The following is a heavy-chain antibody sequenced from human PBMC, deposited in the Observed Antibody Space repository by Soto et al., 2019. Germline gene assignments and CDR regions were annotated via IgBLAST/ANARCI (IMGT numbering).Heavy chain of an antibody. V-gene: IGHV3-33*06. J-gene: IGHJ6*02. CDR2: IWNDGSKK. D-gene: IGHD2-15*01. CDR3: AKDRDDIVVVVVRNGMDV. Sequence: GSLRLSCAVSGFIFSSHGMHWVRQAPGKGLEWVAVIWNDGSKKYYADSVKGRFTISRDNSKNTLYMQMNSLRVEDTAVYYCAKDRDDIVVVVVRNGMDVWGQGTTVTVSS. CDR1: GFIFSSHG.